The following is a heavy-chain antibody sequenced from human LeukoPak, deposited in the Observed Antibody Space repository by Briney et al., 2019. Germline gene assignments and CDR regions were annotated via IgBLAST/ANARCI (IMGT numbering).Heavy chain of an antibody. Sequence: SETLSLTCSVSGDSHSLYYWSWIRQPPGKGLEWIAYISYSGSANYSPSLKSRVTMSVDTSKNQFSLNLSSVTAADTAVYYCARFGAYYFDYWGQGALVTVSS. CDR1: GDSHSLYY. D-gene: IGHD3-10*01. CDR3: ARFGAYYFDY. J-gene: IGHJ4*02. CDR2: ISYSGSA. V-gene: IGHV4-59*01.